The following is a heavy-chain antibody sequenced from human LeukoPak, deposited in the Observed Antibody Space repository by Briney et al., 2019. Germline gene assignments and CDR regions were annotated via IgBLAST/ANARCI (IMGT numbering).Heavy chain of an antibody. CDR1: GYSFTSYW. D-gene: IGHD2-15*01. J-gene: IGHJ6*02. CDR3: ARHCSGDRCQIRTRDYYYGLDV. V-gene: IGHV5-51*01. CDR2: IYHADCDT. Sequence: GESLKISCKGSGYSFTSYWIGWVRQMPGKGLEWMGIIYHADCDTRYSPALQGQVTISADKSISTAYLQWSSLKASDTAMYYCARHCSGDRCQIRTRDYYYGLDVWGQGTTVTVSS.